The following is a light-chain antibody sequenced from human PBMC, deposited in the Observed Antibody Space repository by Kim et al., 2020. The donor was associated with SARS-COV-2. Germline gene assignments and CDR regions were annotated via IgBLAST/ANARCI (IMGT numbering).Light chain of an antibody. CDR1: QSLFSTSNNKNY. J-gene: IGKJ4*01. CDR2: WAS. Sequence: RATIDCKSSQSLFSTSNNKNYVAWYQQKPGQPPKLLIYWASGRESGVPDRFSGSGSGTHFTLTISSLQAEDVAVYYCQQYYNAPLTFGGGTKLEI. CDR3: QQYYNAPLT. V-gene: IGKV4-1*01.